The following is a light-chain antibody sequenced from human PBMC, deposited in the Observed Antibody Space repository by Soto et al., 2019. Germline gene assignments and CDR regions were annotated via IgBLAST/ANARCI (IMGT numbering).Light chain of an antibody. CDR3: SSYISSSTLVI. CDR2: DVG. CDR1: SSDVGGYNY. V-gene: IGLV2-14*03. Sequence: QSALTQPASVSGSPGQSITISCTGTSSDVGGYNYVSWYQQHPGKAPKLMIYDVGNRPSGVSNRFSGSKAGNTASRTISGLQAEDEADYYCSSYISSSTLVIFGGGTKVTVL. J-gene: IGLJ2*01.